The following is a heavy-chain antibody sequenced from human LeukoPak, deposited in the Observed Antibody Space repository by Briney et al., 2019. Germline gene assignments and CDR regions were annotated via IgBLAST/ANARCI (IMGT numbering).Heavy chain of an antibody. J-gene: IGHJ4*02. D-gene: IGHD3-22*01. CDR1: GFTFTKSA. V-gene: IGHV3-30*04. Sequence: GRSLRLSCAASGFTFTKSALHWVRQAPGKGLEWVAVIAYDGVNTYFADSVRGRFTISRENSKNTLYLEMNSLRPDDTGLYYCARDFDSDGYWVGPLDSWGQGTLVTVSS. CDR2: IAYDGVNT. CDR3: ARDFDSDGYWVGPLDS.